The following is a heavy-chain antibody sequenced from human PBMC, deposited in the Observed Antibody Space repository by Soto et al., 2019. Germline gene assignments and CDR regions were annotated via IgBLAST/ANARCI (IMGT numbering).Heavy chain of an antibody. D-gene: IGHD4-17*01. Sequence: EVQLLESGGGLVQPGGSLRLSCAASGFTFRSYAMNWVRQAPGKGLEWVSVISGSGGSTYYAGAVKGRFTISRDNSKNTLYLQMNSLRAEDTAVYYCAKRTVGWYFDLWGRGTLVTVSS. CDR3: AKRTVGWYFDL. V-gene: IGHV3-23*01. J-gene: IGHJ2*01. CDR1: GFTFRSYA. CDR2: ISGSGGST.